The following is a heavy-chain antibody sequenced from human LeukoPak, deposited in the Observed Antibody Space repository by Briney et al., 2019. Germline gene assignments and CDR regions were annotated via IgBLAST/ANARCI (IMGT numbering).Heavy chain of an antibody. D-gene: IGHD1-26*01. Sequence: GGSLRLSCAASGFTFSNYGMHWVRQAPGKGLEWVASIRYDGFNKYYADSLKGRFTISRDNSKNTLYLQMNSLRAEDTAVYYCAKKTIVGATVDAFDIWGQGTMVLVSS. CDR2: IRYDGFNK. CDR3: AKKTIVGATVDAFDI. CDR1: GFTFSNYG. J-gene: IGHJ3*02. V-gene: IGHV3-30*02.